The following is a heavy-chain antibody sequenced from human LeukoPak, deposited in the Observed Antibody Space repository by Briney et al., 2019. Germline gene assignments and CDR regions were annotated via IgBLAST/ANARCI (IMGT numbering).Heavy chain of an antibody. Sequence: PGGSLRLSCAASGFTVGDNYMSWVRQAPGKGLEWVSVIYSGGGRYYADSVKGRFTISRDNSKNTAYLKMNSLRAEDTAVYYCARDPNDNVWGSYRPQWGQGTLVTVSS. CDR1: GFTVGDNY. J-gene: IGHJ4*02. V-gene: IGHV3-53*01. CDR2: IYSGGGR. D-gene: IGHD3-16*02. CDR3: ARDPNDNVWGSYRPQ.